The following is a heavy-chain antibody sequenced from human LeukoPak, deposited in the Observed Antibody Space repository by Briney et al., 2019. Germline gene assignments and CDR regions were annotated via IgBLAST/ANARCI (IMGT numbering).Heavy chain of an antibody. CDR2: IIPIFGTA. CDR3: ARGPEAEIVDTAMVTYYYYYMDV. V-gene: IGHV1-69*06. CDR1: GGTFSSYA. D-gene: IGHD5-18*01. J-gene: IGHJ6*03. Sequence: SVKVSCKASGGTFSSYAISWVRQAPGQGLEWMGGIIPIFGTANYAQKFQGRVTITADKSTSTAYMELSSLRSEDTAVYYCARGPEAEIVDTAMVTYYYYYMDVWGKGTTVTISS.